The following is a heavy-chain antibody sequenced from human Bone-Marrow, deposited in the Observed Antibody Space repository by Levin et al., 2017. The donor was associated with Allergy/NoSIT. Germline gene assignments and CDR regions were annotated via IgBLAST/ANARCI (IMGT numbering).Heavy chain of an antibody. V-gene: IGHV1-69*06. CDR2: IIPMYGSV. CDR1: GGTFSSYA. D-gene: IGHD5-12*01. CDR3: ARCDGYDYYFDL. Sequence: SVKVSCKASGGTFSSYAIHWVRQAPGQGPEWMGGIIPMYGSVDYAQRFQGRVTITADKSTTTAYMELSSLRYEDTAIYFCARCDGYDYYFDLWGQGTLVTVSS. J-gene: IGHJ4*02.